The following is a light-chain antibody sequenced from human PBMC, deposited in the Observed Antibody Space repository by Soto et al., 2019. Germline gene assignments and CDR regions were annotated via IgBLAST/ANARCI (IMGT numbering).Light chain of an antibody. J-gene: IGKJ1*01. V-gene: IGKV3D-7*01. Sequence: EIVLTQSPATLSLSPGERATLSCRASQSVSSSYLAWYQQKPGQPPRLLIYDASNRATGIPARFSGSRSGTDFTLTISSLQPDDFATYYCQQYNSYSWTFGQGTKVDIK. CDR1: QSVSSSY. CDR3: QQYNSYSWT. CDR2: DAS.